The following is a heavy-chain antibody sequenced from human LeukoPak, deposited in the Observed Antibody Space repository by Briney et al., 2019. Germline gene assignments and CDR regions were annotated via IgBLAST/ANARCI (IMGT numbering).Heavy chain of an antibody. CDR2: INTSGTT. Sequence: PSETLSLTCSVSGGSISSGTYYWSWIRQPAGKGLEWIGRINTSGTTNYDPSLKSRVTISVDTSKNQFSLKLSSVTTADTAVYYCARYYYDNSGSIYAFDIWGQGTMVTVSS. V-gene: IGHV4-61*02. CDR1: GGSISSGTYY. J-gene: IGHJ3*02. D-gene: IGHD3-22*01. CDR3: ARYYYDNSGSIYAFDI.